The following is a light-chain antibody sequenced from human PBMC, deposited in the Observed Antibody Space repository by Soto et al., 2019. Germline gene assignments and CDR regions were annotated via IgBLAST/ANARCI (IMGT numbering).Light chain of an antibody. V-gene: IGKV4-1*01. J-gene: IGKJ2*01. CDR3: QQYYSTPYT. Sequence: EIVMTQSPDSLAVSLGERATINCKSSQSVLYSSNNKNYLAWYQQKPGQPPKLLIYWASTRASGVPDRFSGSGSETDFALTIGSRQAEDGAVYYCQQYYSTPYTFGQGTKLEIK. CDR2: WAS. CDR1: QSVLYSSNNKNY.